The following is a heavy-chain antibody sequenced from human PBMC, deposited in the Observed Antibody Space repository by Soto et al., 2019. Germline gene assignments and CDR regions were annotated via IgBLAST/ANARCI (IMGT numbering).Heavy chain of an antibody. J-gene: IGHJ6*04. CDR3: AHSNNYYYYYCLDV. CDR1: GFSLNTPGVG. V-gene: IGHV2-5*01. Sequence: QITLKESGPTLVKPTQTLTLTCTFSGFSLNTPGVGVNWIRQPPGKALEWLALIYWNDGQRYSPSLETRLTITTDTSKNQVVLTLTNMDPVDTATYYCAHSNNYYYYYCLDVWGKGTTVTVSS. CDR2: IYWNDGQ.